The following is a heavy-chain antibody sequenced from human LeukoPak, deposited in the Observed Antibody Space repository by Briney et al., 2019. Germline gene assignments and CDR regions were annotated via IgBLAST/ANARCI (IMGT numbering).Heavy chain of an antibody. J-gene: IGHJ4*02. V-gene: IGHV1-2*02. CDR2: INPNSGGT. D-gene: IGHD4-17*01. CDR1: GYTFTGYY. CDR3: ARDPRYYGDPNYFDY. Sequence: ASVKVSCMASGYTFTGYYMHWVRQAPGQGLEWMGWINPNSGGTNYAQKFQGRVTMTRDTSISTAYMELSRLRSDDTAVYYCARDPRYYGDPNYFDYWGQGTLVTVSS.